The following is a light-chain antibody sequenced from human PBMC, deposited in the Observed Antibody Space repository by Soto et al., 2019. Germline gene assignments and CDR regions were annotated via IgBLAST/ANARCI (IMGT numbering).Light chain of an antibody. CDR3: QQYGDSPRT. Sequence: PGERATLSCRASQSVSSSYLAWYQQKPGQAPRLLIYGASSRATGIPDRFSGSGSGTDFTLTISKLEPEDFAVYYCQQYGDSPRTFGQGTKVAIK. CDR1: QSVSSSY. V-gene: IGKV3-20*01. J-gene: IGKJ1*01. CDR2: GAS.